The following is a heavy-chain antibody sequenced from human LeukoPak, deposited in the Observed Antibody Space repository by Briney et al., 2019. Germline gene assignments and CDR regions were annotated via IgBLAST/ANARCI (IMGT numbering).Heavy chain of an antibody. CDR1: GYTFTSYY. V-gene: IGHV1-46*01. CDR2: INPSGGST. CDR3: ARVRITMVRGVIQHGMDV. Sequence: ASVKVSCKASGYTFTSYYMHWVRQAPGQGLEWMGIINPSGGSTSYAQKFQGRVTMTRDTSTSTVYMELSSLRSEDTAVYYCARVRITMVRGVIQHGMDVWGQGTTVTVSS. J-gene: IGHJ6*02. D-gene: IGHD3-10*01.